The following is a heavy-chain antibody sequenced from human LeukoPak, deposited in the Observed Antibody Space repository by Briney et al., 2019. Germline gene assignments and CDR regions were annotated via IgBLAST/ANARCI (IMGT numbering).Heavy chain of an antibody. V-gene: IGHV1-69*13. Sequence: GASVKVSCKASGGTFSSYAISWVRQAPGQGLGWMGGIIPIFGTANYAQKFQGRVTITADESTSTAYMELSSLRSEDTAVYYCAGWDIVVVPAARGWFDPWGQGTLVTVSS. J-gene: IGHJ5*02. CDR2: IIPIFGTA. CDR1: GGTFSSYA. D-gene: IGHD2-2*01. CDR3: AGWDIVVVPAARGWFDP.